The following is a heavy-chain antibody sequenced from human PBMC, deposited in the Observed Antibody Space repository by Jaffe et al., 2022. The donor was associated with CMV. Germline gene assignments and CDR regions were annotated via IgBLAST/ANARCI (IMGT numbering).Heavy chain of an antibody. Sequence: EVQLVESGGGLVQPGRSLRLSCTASGFTFGDYAMSWVRQAPGKGLEWVGFIRSKAYGGTTEYAASVKGRFTISRDDSKSIAYLQMNSLKTEDTAVYYCTRDGPFGYYDSSGYLGPDQTGGSFDYWGQGTLVTVSS. D-gene: IGHD3-22*01. CDR2: IRSKAYGGTT. J-gene: IGHJ4*02. CDR1: GFTFGDYA. CDR3: TRDGPFGYYDSSGYLGPDQTGGSFDY. V-gene: IGHV3-49*04.